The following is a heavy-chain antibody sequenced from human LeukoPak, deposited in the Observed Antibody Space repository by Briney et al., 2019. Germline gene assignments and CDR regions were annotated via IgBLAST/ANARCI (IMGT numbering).Heavy chain of an antibody. J-gene: IGHJ4*02. CDR3: ITPLPYSAQ. V-gene: IGHV3-15*07. CDR1: GSTFSNSW. CDR2: TKPKTDGETT. Sequence: PGGSLRLSCEASGSTFSNSWMHWVRQAPGKGLEWVGRTKPKTDGETTEYAAPVKDRFSISRDDSKSMMYLQMNSLKTEDTAVYYCITPLPYSAQGGQGTLVTVSS. D-gene: IGHD2-21*01.